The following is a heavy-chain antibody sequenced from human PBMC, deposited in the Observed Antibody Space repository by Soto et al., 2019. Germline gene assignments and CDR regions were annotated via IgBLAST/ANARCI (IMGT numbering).Heavy chain of an antibody. V-gene: IGHV3-43D*03. CDR3: AKDRSLTGDYYYYGMDV. CDR2: ISWDGGST. D-gene: IGHD7-27*01. Sequence: GGSLRLSCAASGFTFDDYAMHWVRQAPGKGLEWVSLISWDGGSTYYADSVKGRFTISRDNSKNSLYLQMNSLRAEDTALYYCAKDRSLTGDYYYYGMDVWGQGTTVTVSS. J-gene: IGHJ6*02. CDR1: GFTFDDYA.